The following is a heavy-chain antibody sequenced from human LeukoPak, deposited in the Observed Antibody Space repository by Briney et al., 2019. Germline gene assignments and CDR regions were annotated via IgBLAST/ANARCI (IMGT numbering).Heavy chain of an antibody. CDR1: GGTFSSYA. V-gene: IGHV1-69*13. D-gene: IGHD6-13*01. J-gene: IGHJ5*02. CDR3: ARGREAAAGTGNWFDP. Sequence: SVKVSCKASGGTFSSYAISWVRQAPGQGLEWMGGIIPIFGTANYAQKFQGRVTIAADESTSTAYMELSSLRSVDTAVYYCARGREAAAGTGNWFDPWGQGTLVTVSS. CDR2: IIPIFGTA.